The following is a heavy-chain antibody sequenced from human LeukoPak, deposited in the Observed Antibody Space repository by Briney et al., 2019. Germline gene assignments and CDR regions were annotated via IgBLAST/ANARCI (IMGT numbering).Heavy chain of an antibody. CDR1: GGSISSSNW. J-gene: IGHJ4*02. V-gene: IGHV4-4*02. CDR2: IYPSGST. D-gene: IGHD1-26*01. CDR3: ARGVPGSYTLRGYFDY. Sequence: SETLSLTCAVSGGSISSSNWWSWIRQPPGKGLEWVGEIYPSGSTSYNPSLNSRVTISVDKSKNQFSLKLTSVTAADTAVYYCARGVPGSYTLRGYFDYWGQGTLVTVSS.